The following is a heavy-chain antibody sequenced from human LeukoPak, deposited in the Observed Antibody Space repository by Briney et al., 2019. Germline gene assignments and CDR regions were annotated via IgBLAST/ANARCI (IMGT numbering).Heavy chain of an antibody. CDR2: INPNSGGT. Sequence: VASVKVSCKASGYTFTGYYMHWVRQAPGQGLEWMGRINPNSGGTNYAQKFQGRVTMTRDTSISTAYMELSRLRSDDTAVYYCARALWGLAARFPFDYWGQGTLVTVSS. CDR3: ARALWGLAARFPFDY. J-gene: IGHJ4*02. V-gene: IGHV1-2*06. D-gene: IGHD6-6*01. CDR1: GYTFTGYY.